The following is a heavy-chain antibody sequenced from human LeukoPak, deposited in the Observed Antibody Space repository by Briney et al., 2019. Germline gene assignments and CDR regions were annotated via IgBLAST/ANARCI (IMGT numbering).Heavy chain of an antibody. D-gene: IGHD1-26*01. CDR2: INHSGST. CDR3: ASELAPPSPGRQTTSDY. Sequence: SETLSLTCTVSGGPISSYYWNWIRQPPGKGLEWIGEINHSGSTNYNPSLKSRVTISRDNAKNSLYLQMNSLRAEDTAVYYCASELAPPSPGRQTTSDYWGQGTLVTVSS. J-gene: IGHJ4*02. CDR1: GGPISSYY. V-gene: IGHV4-34*01.